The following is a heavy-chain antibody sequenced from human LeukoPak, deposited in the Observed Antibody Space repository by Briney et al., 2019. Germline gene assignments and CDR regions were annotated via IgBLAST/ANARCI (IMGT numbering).Heavy chain of an antibody. J-gene: IGHJ4*02. V-gene: IGHV1-69*13. CDR3: ARGYYYGSGSYYFRTGTFDY. CDR1: GGTFSSYA. D-gene: IGHD3-10*01. CDR2: IIPIFGTA. Sequence: GASVKVSCKASGGTFSSYAISWVRQAPGQGLEWMGGIIPIFGTANYAQKFQGRVTITADESTSTAYMELSSLRSEDTAVYYCARGYYYGSGSYYFRTGTFDYWGQGTLVTVSS.